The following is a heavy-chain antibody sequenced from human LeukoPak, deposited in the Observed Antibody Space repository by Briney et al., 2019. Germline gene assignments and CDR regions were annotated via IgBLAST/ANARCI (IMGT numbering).Heavy chain of an antibody. CDR3: ARDRLYYDFWSGYYEY. CDR1: GFTFSSYG. J-gene: IGHJ4*02. CDR2: ISYDGSNK. V-gene: IGHV3-30*03. Sequence: GSLRLSCAASGFTFSSYGMHWVRQAPGEGLEWVAVISYDGSNKYYADSVKGRFTISRDNSKNTLYLQMNSLRAEDTAVYYCARDRLYYDFWSGYYEYWGQGTLVTVSS. D-gene: IGHD3-3*01.